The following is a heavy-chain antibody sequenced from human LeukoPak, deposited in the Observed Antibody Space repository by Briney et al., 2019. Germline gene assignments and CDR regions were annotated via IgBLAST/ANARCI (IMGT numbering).Heavy chain of an antibody. D-gene: IGHD6-19*01. J-gene: IGHJ5*02. CDR2: MNPNSGNT. CDR1: GYTFTGYY. CDR3: AKGGSSGWDTGFDP. V-gene: IGHV1-8*02. Sequence: GASVKVSCKASGYTFTGYYMHWVRQATGQGLEWMGWMNPNSGNTGYAQKFQGRVTMTRNTSISTAYMELSSLRSEDTAVYYCAKGGSSGWDTGFDPWGQGTLVTVSS.